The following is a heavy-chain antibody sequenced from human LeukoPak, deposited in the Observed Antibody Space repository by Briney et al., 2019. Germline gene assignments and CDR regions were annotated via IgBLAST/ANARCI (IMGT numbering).Heavy chain of an antibody. CDR2: ICWNSGSI. CDR3: AKEKSSSWYEDDAFDI. D-gene: IGHD6-13*01. J-gene: IGHJ3*02. V-gene: IGHV3-9*01. CDR1: GFTFDDYA. Sequence: PGRSLRLSCAASGFTFDDYAMHWVRQAPGKGLEWVSGICWNSGSIGYADSVKGRFTISRDNAKNSLYLQMNGLRAEDTALYYCAKEKSSSWYEDDAFDIWGQGTMVTVSS.